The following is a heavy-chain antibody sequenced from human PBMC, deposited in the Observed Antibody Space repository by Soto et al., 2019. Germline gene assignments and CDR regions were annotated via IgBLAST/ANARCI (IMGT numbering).Heavy chain of an antibody. CDR2: IWYDGSNK. CDR1: GFTFSSYG. CDR3: ARGYCGGDCYQDY. Sequence: QVQLVESGGGVVQPGRSLRLSCAASGFTFSSYGMHWVRQAPGKGLEWVAVIWYDGSNKYYADSVKGRFTISRDNSKNMLYLQMNSLRAEDTAVYYCARGYCGGDCYQDYWGQGTLVTVSS. V-gene: IGHV3-33*01. D-gene: IGHD2-21*02. J-gene: IGHJ4*02.